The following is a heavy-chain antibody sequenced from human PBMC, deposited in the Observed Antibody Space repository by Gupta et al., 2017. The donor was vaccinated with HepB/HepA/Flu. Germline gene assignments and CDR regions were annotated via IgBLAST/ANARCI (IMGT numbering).Heavy chain of an antibody. J-gene: IGHJ6*02. D-gene: IGHD4-17*01. CDR2: INHSGST. CDR3: ARGRGDYAYDFAMDV. CDR1: GGSFSGYY. Sequence: QVQLQQWGAGLLKPSETLSLTCAVYGGSFSGYYWSWIRQPPGKGLEWIGEINHSGSTNYNPSLKSRVSISLETSKNQFSLKVSSVTAADTAVYFCARGRGDYAYDFAMDVWGQGTTGTVSS. V-gene: IGHV4-34*01.